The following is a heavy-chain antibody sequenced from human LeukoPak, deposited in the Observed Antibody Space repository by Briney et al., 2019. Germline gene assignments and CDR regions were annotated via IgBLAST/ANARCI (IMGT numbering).Heavy chain of an antibody. Sequence: AAVKLSLTSSGYPFDNFGLTWVRQAPGQGLEWMGWISVYNGNTHYAQKFRGRLTMTTDTSTTTAYLELRSLKSDDTAVYYCARDRLGGDLSGESIYWGQGTLVTVSS. CDR2: ISVYNGNT. J-gene: IGHJ4*02. CDR3: ARDRLGGDLSGESIY. CDR1: GYPFDNFG. V-gene: IGHV1-18*01. D-gene: IGHD4-17*01.